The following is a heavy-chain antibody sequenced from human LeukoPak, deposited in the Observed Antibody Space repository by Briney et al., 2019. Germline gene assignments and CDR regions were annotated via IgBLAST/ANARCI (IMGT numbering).Heavy chain of an antibody. J-gene: IGHJ4*02. CDR3: AKVISGSYSYFDY. Sequence: GGSLRLSCAASGFTFSSYAMSWVRQAPGKGLEWVSAISGSGGSTYYADSVKGRFTIPRDNSKNTLYLQMNSLRAEDTAVYYCAKVISGSYSYFDYWGQGTLVTVSS. D-gene: IGHD1-26*01. CDR1: GFTFSSYA. CDR2: ISGSGGST. V-gene: IGHV3-23*01.